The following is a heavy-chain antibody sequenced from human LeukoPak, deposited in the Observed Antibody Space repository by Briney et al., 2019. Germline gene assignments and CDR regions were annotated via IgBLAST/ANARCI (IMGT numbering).Heavy chain of an antibody. CDR3: ARDPVDSIVVVPAAMSGY. V-gene: IGHV3-7*03. Sequence: PGGSLRLSCAASGFTFSSYWMSWVRQAPGKGLEWVAHIKQDGSEKYYVDSVKGRFTISRDNAKNSLYLQMNSLRAEDTAVYYCARDPVDSIVVVPAAMSGYWGQGTLVTVSS. D-gene: IGHD2-2*01. J-gene: IGHJ4*02. CDR2: IKQDGSEK. CDR1: GFTFSSYW.